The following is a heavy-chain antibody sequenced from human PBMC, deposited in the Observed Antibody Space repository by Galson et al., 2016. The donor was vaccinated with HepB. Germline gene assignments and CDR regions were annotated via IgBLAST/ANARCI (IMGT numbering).Heavy chain of an antibody. V-gene: IGHV3-7*01. CDR3: EREAWSSSPI. Sequence: SLRLSCAASGITFSNYWMSWIRQAPGKGLEWVAKIKPDESEKYYVDSVKGRFTISRGNAKNLVYLQMNSLRAEDTAVYYCEREAWSSSPIWGQGTMVTVSS. CDR1: GITFSNYW. CDR2: IKPDESEK. D-gene: IGHD1-26*01. J-gene: IGHJ3*02.